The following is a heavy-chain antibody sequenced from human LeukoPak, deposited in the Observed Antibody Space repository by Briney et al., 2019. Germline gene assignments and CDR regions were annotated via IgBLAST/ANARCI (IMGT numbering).Heavy chain of an antibody. V-gene: IGHV4-39*01. CDR3: ARQVWYDSSGYYYDPMYYFDY. J-gene: IGHJ4*02. D-gene: IGHD3-22*01. CDR1: GGSISSSSYY. CDR2: INYGGST. Sequence: PSETLSLTCTVSGGSISSSSYYWGWIRQPPGKGLEWIGSINYGGSTYYNPSLKSRVTISVDTSKNQFSLKLSSVTAADTAVYYCARQVWYDSSGYYYDPMYYFDYWGQGTLVTVSS.